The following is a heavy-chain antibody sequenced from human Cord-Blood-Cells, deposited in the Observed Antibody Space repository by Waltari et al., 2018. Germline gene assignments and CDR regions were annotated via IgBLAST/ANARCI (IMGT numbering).Heavy chain of an antibody. D-gene: IGHD2-2*01. CDR1: GGTFSSYA. J-gene: IGHJ4*02. CDR3: ARDACSSTSCYGHY. V-gene: IGHV1-69*09. Sequence: QVQLVQSGAEVKKPGSSVKVYCKASGGTFSSYAISWVRQAPGQGLEWMGRIIPILGIANYAQKFQGRVTITADKSTSTAYMELSSLRSEDTAVYYCARDACSSTSCYGHYWGQGTLVTVSS. CDR2: IIPILGIA.